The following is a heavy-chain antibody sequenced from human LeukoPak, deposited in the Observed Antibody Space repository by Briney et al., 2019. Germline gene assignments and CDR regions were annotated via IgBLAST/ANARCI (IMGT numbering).Heavy chain of an antibody. J-gene: IGHJ3*02. Sequence: GASVKVSCKASGYTFTSYAMNWVRQAPGQGLEWMGWINTNTGNPTYAQGFTGRFVFSLDTSVSTAYLQISSLKAEDTAVYYCAREYSSGWSDAFGIWGQGTMVTVSS. CDR3: AREYSSGWSDAFGI. V-gene: IGHV7-4-1*02. CDR2: INTNTGNP. CDR1: GYTFTSYA. D-gene: IGHD6-19*01.